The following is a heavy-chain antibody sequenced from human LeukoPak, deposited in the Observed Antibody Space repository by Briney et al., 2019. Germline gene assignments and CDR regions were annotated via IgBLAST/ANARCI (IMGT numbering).Heavy chain of an antibody. CDR1: GFTFDDYA. CDR2: ISWNSGSI. V-gene: IGHV3-9*01. CDR3: AKSPSVVTAITAGDYFDY. Sequence: GGSLRLSCGASGFTFDDYAMHWVRQAPGKGLEWVSGISWNSGSIGYADSVKGRFTISRDNAKNSLYLQMNSLRAEDTALYYCAKSPSVVTAITAGDYFDYRGQGTLVTVSS. J-gene: IGHJ4*02. D-gene: IGHD2-21*02.